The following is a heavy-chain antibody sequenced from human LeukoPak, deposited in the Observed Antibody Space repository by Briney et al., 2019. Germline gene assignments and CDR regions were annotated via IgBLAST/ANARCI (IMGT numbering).Heavy chain of an antibody. V-gene: IGHV1-69*13. D-gene: IGHD6-19*01. CDR1: GGTFSSYA. J-gene: IGHJ4*02. CDR3: ARGRYSSGWYYFDY. Sequence: ASVKVSCKASGGTFSSYAISWVRQAPGQGLEWMGGIIPIFGTANYAQKFQGRITITADESMSTAYMELSSLRSEDTAVYYCARGRYSSGWYYFDYWGQGTLVTVSS. CDR2: IIPIFGTA.